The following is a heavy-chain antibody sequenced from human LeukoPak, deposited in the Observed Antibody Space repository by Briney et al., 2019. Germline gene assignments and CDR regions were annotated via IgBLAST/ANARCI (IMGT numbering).Heavy chain of an antibody. Sequence: SCKASGYTFTSYYMHWVRQAPGKGLEWVAVISYDGSNKYYADSVKGRFTISRDNSKNTLYLQMNSLRAEDTAVYYCANGYCTNGVCYPYYYYYMDVWGKGTTVTVSS. D-gene: IGHD2-8*01. V-gene: IGHV3-30*18. CDR2: ISYDGSNK. CDR3: ANGYCTNGVCYPYYYYYMDV. J-gene: IGHJ6*03. CDR1: GYTFTSYY.